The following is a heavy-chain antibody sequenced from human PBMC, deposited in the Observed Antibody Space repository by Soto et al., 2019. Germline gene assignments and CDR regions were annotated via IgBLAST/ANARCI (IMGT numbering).Heavy chain of an antibody. Sequence: PSETLSLTCTVSGGSISSYYWSWIRQPPGKGLEWIGYIYYSGSTNYNPSLKSRVTISVDTSKNQFSLKLSSVTAADTAVYYCARMVWYYDSSGYPGFDHWGQGTLVTVSS. CDR2: IYYSGST. J-gene: IGHJ4*02. CDR1: GGSISSYY. V-gene: IGHV4-59*01. CDR3: ARMVWYYDSSGYPGFDH. D-gene: IGHD3-22*01.